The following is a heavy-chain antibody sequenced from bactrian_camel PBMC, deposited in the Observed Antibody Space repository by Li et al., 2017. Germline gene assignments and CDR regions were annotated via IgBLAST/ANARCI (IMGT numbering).Heavy chain of an antibody. CDR1: GRTYVKWC. D-gene: IGHD1*01. Sequence: VQLVESGGGSVHAGGSLRLSCEGSGRTYVKWCMGWFREVPGKEREAIATIDSSGITAYADSLEGRFTISKDKAKNTVYLEMTNLKPEDSGMYYCAEGPSYGGDVCVTSRSKFDGIYWGQGTQVTVS. V-gene: IGHV3S55*01. CDR2: IDSSGIT. CDR3: AEGPSYGGDVCVTSRSKFDGIY. J-gene: IGHJ4*01.